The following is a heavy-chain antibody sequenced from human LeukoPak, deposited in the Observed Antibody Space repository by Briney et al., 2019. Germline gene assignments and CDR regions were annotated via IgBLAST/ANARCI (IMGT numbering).Heavy chain of an antibody. Sequence: SETLSLTCTVSGGSISSYYWSWIRQPVGKGLEWIGRIYGSGNTNYNPSLKSRVTMSVDTSKNQFSLKLSSVTAADTAVYYCARAPITLAGFHYWGQGTLVTVSS. CDR1: GGSISSYY. V-gene: IGHV4-4*07. CDR3: ARAPITLAGFHY. J-gene: IGHJ4*02. D-gene: IGHD3-10*01. CDR2: IYGSGNT.